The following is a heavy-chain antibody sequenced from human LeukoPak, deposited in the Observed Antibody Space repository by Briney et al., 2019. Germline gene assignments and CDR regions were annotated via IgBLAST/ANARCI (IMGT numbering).Heavy chain of an antibody. D-gene: IGHD5-18*01. V-gene: IGHV3-69-1*01. CDR2: ISSSSTI. CDR3: ARHLSGVTGYTYGRGIDY. Sequence: PGGSLRLSCAASGFTFSNYAMRWVRQAPGKGLEWVSYISSSSTIYYADSVKGRFTISRDNAKTSLYLQMNSLRAEDTAVYYCARHLSGVTGYTYGRGIDYWGQGTLVTVSS. J-gene: IGHJ4*02. CDR1: GFTFSNYA.